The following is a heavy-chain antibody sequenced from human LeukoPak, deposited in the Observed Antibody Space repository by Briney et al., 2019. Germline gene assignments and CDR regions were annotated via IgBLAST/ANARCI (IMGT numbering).Heavy chain of an antibody. CDR1: GFTFSNAW. Sequence: PGGSLRLSCAASGFTFSNAWMSWVRQAPGKGLEWVGRIKSKTDGGTTDYAAPVKGRFTISRDDSKNTLYLQMNSLNTEDTAVYYCNTGDGYNYFDYWGQGTLVTVSS. D-gene: IGHD5-24*01. J-gene: IGHJ4*02. CDR2: IKSKTDGGTT. CDR3: NTGDGYNYFDY. V-gene: IGHV3-15*01.